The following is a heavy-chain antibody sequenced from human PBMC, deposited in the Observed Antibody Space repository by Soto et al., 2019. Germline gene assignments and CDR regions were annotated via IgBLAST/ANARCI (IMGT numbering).Heavy chain of an antibody. J-gene: IGHJ5*02. CDR3: SRRAPEGFDP. Sequence: SETLSLTCNVSGGSISRSSYYWGWIRQPPGRGLEWIGSMYYSGSTYYNPSLKSRVTISIDTPKNQLSLKLTSVTAADTAVYYCSRRAPEGFDPWGQGTLVTVSS. CDR1: GGSISRSSYY. CDR2: MYYSGST. V-gene: IGHV4-39*01.